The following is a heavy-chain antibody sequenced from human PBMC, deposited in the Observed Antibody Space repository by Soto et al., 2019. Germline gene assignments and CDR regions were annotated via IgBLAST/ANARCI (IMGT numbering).Heavy chain of an antibody. CDR2: IKSKTDGGTT. V-gene: IGHV3-15*01. J-gene: IGHJ4*02. Sequence: GGSLRLSCAASGFTFSNAWMSWVRQAPGKGLEWVGRIKSKTDGGTTDYAAPVKGRFTISRDDSKNTLYLQMNSLKTEDTAVYYCTTGVGTVTTFWAPRDDYWGQGTLVTVSS. D-gene: IGHD4-17*01. CDR1: GFTFSNAW. CDR3: TTGVGTVTTFWAPRDDY.